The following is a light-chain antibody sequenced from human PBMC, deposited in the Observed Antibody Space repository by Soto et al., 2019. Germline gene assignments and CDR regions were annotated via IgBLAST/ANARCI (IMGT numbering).Light chain of an antibody. V-gene: IGKV3-20*01. Sequence: VFTQSPCTLSLTPGERETLSCRASQSVSSTYLTWYQQKPGQAPRLLIYEASRRATGIPDRFSGSGSGTDFSLTISRLEPEDFAVYYCQQYGSSPWTFGQGTKVAI. CDR2: EAS. CDR1: QSVSSTY. CDR3: QQYGSSPWT. J-gene: IGKJ1*01.